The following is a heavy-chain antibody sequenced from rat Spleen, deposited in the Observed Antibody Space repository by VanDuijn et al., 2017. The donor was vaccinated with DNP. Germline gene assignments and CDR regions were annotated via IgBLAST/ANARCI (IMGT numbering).Heavy chain of an antibody. CDR2: ISYDGSST. V-gene: IGHV5-29*01. J-gene: IGHJ2*01. D-gene: IGHD1-2*01. CDR3: TKHPVRYSSYSPYFDY. CDR1: GFTFSSFA. Sequence: EVQLVESGGGLVQPGRSMKLSCAASGFTFSSFAMAWVRQAPTKGLEWVASISYDGSSTYYRDSVKGRFTISRDNAKSTLYLQMDSLRSEDTATYYCTKHPVRYSSYSPYFDYWGQGVMVTVSS.